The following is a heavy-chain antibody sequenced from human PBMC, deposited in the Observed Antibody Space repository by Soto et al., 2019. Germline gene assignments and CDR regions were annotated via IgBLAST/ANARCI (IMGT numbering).Heavy chain of an antibody. D-gene: IGHD1-1*01. CDR1: GLTISGKKY. CDR2: LYDVDGS. Sequence: DVQLVESGGGLIQPGESLRLSCAAFGLTISGKKYVAWVRQAPGKGLEWVSALYDVDGSFYADSVTGRITTSSDSSKTTVYLHMHDLRPDDTAVYYCATWHEREPAFDVWGQGTTVTISS. CDR3: ATWHEREPAFDV. J-gene: IGHJ3*01. V-gene: IGHV3-53*01.